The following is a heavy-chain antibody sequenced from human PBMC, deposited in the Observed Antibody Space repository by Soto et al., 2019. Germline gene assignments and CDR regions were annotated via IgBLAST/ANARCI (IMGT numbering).Heavy chain of an antibody. CDR2: ISYNSGDM. Sequence: EVQLVESGGGLVQPGRSLRLSCAASGFSFNEHAIHWVRQAPGKGLEWVSGISYNSGDMVFADSVKGRFTISRDNAKNSAYLQMNSLRVEDTALYYCARRWQWLVRAFDIWGHGTMVTVSS. CDR3: ARRWQWLVRAFDI. CDR1: GFSFNEHA. J-gene: IGHJ3*02. V-gene: IGHV3-9*01. D-gene: IGHD6-19*01.